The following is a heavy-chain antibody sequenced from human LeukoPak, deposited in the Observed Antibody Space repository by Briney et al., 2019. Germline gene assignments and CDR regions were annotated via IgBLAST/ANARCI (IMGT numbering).Heavy chain of an antibody. CDR2: IYHSGST. D-gene: IGHD6-19*01. J-gene: IGHJ6*02. CDR3: ARLSLGYSSGWYRDYYYGMDV. Sequence: SETLSLTCTVSGYSISSGYYWGWIRQPPGKGLEWIGSIYHSGSTYYNPSLKSRVTISVDTSKNQFSLKLSSVTAAGTAVYYCARLSLGYSSGWYRDYYYGMDVWGQGTTVTVSS. CDR1: GYSISSGYY. V-gene: IGHV4-38-2*02.